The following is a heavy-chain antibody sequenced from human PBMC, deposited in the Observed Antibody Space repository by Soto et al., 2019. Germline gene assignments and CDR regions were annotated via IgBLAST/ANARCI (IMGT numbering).Heavy chain of an antibody. J-gene: IGHJ3*01. CDR1: GYSFAGYW. Sequence: EVQLVQSGAEVRKPGESLKISCKGSGYSFAGYWIGWVRQMPGKGLDWMGVIYPGDSDTRYSPSFHGQVTISADKSISTAYLQWSSLKASDTAMYFCARLPGVRGVFDGFNVWGQETMVTVSS. V-gene: IGHV5-51*01. CDR2: IYPGDSDT. D-gene: IGHD3-10*01. CDR3: ARLPGVRGVFDGFNV.